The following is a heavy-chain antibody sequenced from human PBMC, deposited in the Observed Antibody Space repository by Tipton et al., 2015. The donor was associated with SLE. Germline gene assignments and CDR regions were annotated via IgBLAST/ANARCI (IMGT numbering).Heavy chain of an antibody. D-gene: IGHD2-15*01. CDR2: MNPNSGNT. CDR3: ARVPGPIGAFDI. V-gene: IGHV1-8*03. J-gene: IGHJ3*02. CDR1: GYTFNSYD. Sequence: QSGAEVKKPEASVKVSCKASGYTFNSYDINWVRQATGQGLEWMGWMNPNSGNTGHAQKFQGRVTITRNTSISTAYMELSSLRSEDTAVYYCARVPGPIGAFDIWGQGTMVTVSS.